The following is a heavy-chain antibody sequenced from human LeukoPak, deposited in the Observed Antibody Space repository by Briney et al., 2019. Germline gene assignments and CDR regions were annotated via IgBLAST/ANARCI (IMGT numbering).Heavy chain of an antibody. J-gene: IGHJ4*02. V-gene: IGHV4-59*12. CDR3: ARADVISSGWRDFGY. CDR1: GGSISSYY. D-gene: IGHD6-19*01. Sequence: SETLSLTCTVSGGSISSYYWSWIRQPPGKGLEWIGYIYHSGSTKYNPSLKSRVTISVDKSKNQFSLKLSSVTAADTAVYYCARADVISSGWRDFGYWGQGTLVTVSS. CDR2: IYHSGST.